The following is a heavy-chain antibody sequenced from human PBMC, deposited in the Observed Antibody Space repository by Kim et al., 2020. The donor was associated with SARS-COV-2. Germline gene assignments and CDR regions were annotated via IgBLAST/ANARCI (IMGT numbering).Heavy chain of an antibody. Sequence: SETLSLTCAVYGESLGEYFFSWIRQPPGKGLQWLGEINRSGTTNYNPSLKSRVTISIDTSKNQFSLKLTSVTAADTAVYYCVRALSPYYDSSGFDYWGQGTLVTVSS. CDR2: INRSGTT. J-gene: IGHJ4*02. D-gene: IGHD3-22*01. CDR3: VRALSPYYDSSGFDY. CDR1: GESLGEYF. V-gene: IGHV4-34*01.